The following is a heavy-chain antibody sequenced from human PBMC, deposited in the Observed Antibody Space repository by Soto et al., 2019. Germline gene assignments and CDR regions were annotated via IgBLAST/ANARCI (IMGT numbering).Heavy chain of an antibody. CDR1: GGTFSSYA. V-gene: IGHV1-69*06. CDR3: ARVAPLYDFWSGYFNWFDP. D-gene: IGHD3-3*01. CDR2: IIPIFGTA. Sequence: SVKVSCKASGGTFSSYAISWVRQAPGQGLEWMGGIIPIFGTANYAQKFQGRVTITADKSTSTAYMELSSLRSEDTAVYYCARVAPLYDFWSGYFNWFDPWGQGTLVTVSS. J-gene: IGHJ5*02.